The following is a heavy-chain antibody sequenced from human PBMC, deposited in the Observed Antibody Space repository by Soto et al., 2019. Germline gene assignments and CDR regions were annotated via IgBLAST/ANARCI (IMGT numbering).Heavy chain of an antibody. CDR3: ASKYCPSTICYLFDN. V-gene: IGHV4-4*02. D-gene: IGHD2-15*01. CDR1: GGSITSNHW. CDR2: IFHRGTS. Sequence: SETLSLTCSVSGGSITSNHWWSWVRQAPGKGLEWIGEIFHRGTSHHNPSLESRVTLSVDKSKNQFSLMLTSVTAADAAVYYCASKYCPSTICYLFDNWGQGALVTVSS. J-gene: IGHJ4*02.